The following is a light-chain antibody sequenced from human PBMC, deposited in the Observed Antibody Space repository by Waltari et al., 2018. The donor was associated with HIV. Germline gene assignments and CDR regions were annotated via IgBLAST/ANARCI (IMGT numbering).Light chain of an antibody. V-gene: IGKV4-1*01. CDR2: WAS. J-gene: IGKJ4*01. Sequence: DIVMTPSPISLAVSLGERATIHCRSSRTVLYSSDNQNYLAWYQQKPGQSPKVLIYWASTRASGVPDRFSGSGSGTNFSLTISSLQAADVALYFCQQYYTPGPTFGGGTKVEIK. CDR1: RTVLYSSDNQNY. CDR3: QQYYTPGPT.